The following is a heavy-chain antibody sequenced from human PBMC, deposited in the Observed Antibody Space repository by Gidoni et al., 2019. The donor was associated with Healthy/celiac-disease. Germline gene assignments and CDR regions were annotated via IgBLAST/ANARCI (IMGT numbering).Heavy chain of an antibody. J-gene: IGHJ5*02. V-gene: IGHV3-23*04. CDR3: AKDRRKTYDYGDYNWVDP. CDR1: GFTSSSYS. CDR2: ISGSGGST. Sequence: EVQLVESGGGVVQTVGSLRLSCAASGFTSSSYSMSWVRQDPGKGLEGVSAISGSGGSTDYDDCVKGRFTISRDNSKNTLYLQMNSLRAEDTAVYYCAKDRRKTYDYGDYNWVDPWGQGTLVTVSS. D-gene: IGHD4-17*01.